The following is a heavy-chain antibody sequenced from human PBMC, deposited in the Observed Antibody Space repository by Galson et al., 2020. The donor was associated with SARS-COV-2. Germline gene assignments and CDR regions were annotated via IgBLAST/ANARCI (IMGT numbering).Heavy chain of an antibody. J-gene: IGHJ4*02. CDR1: GFSLSTSGMC. CDR3: ARIRLGDYVWGSYRYHYFDY. D-gene: IGHD3-16*02. V-gene: IGHV2-70*01. Sequence: SGPTLVKLTQTLTLTCTFSGFSLSTSGMCVSWIRQPPGKALEWLALIDWDDDKYYSTSLKTRLTISKDTSKNQVVLTMTNMDPVDTATYYCARIRLGDYVWGSYRYHYFDYWGQGTLVTVSS. CDR2: IDWDDDK.